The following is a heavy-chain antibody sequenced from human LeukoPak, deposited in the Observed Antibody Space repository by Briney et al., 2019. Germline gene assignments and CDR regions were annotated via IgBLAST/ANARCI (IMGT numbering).Heavy chain of an antibody. CDR3: ARQISDYYYYYMDV. Sequence: SETLSLTCTVSGGSISSSNYYWGWIRQPPGKGLEWIGTIYYSGTTYYNPSLESRVTISEDTSKNQFSLTLRAVTAADTAVYYCARQISDYYYYYMDVWGKGTTVTVSS. CDR2: IYYSGTT. CDR1: GGSISSSNYY. V-gene: IGHV4-39*01. J-gene: IGHJ6*03. D-gene: IGHD3-10*01.